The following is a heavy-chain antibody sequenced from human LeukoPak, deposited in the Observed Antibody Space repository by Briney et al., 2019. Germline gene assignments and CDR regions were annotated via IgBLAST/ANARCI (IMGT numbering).Heavy chain of an antibody. CDR2: ISSGSSYI. V-gene: IGHV3-21*01. D-gene: IGHD3-9*01. CDR3: ARVDILTGYYFFDS. J-gene: IGHJ4*02. Sequence: SGGSLRLSCAASGFNFNTYSMSWVRQAPGKGLEWVSSISSGSSYIHYADSVKGRFTISRDNAENSLYVQMNSLRAEDTAVYYCARVDILTGYYFFDSWGQGTLVTVSS. CDR1: GFNFNTYS.